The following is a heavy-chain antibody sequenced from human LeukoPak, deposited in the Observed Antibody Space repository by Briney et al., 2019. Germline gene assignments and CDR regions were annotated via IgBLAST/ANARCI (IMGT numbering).Heavy chain of an antibody. CDR3: ARGGTIFGVVIRSAYFDY. CDR2: INHSGST. D-gene: IGHD3-3*01. CDR1: GGSFSGYY. Sequence: SETLSLTCAVYGGSFSGYYWSWIRQPPGKGLEWIGEINHSGSTNYNPSLKSRVTISVDTSKNQFPLKLSSVTAADTAVYYCARGGTIFGVVIRSAYFDYWGQGTLVTVSS. V-gene: IGHV4-34*01. J-gene: IGHJ4*02.